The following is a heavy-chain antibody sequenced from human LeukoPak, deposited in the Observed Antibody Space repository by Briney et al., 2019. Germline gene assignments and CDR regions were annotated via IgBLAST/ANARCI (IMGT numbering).Heavy chain of an antibody. J-gene: IGHJ5*02. V-gene: IGHV3-15*01. CDR2: IKSGGST. Sequence: GGSLRLSCAASGFPFIDAWMIWVRQAPGKGLEWVGRIKSGGSTDYAAPVKGRFTISRDDSKDTLYLQMNSLKTEDTAVYYCVWSNYYYLLGAWGQGTLVTGSP. D-gene: IGHD4-11*01. CDR1: GFPFIDAW. CDR3: VWSNYYYLLGA.